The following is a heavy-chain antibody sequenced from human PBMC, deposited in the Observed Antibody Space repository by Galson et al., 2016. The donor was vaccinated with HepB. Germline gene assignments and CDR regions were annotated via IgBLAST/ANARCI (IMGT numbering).Heavy chain of an antibody. D-gene: IGHD3-16*01. J-gene: IGHJ4*02. CDR1: GYTFNTHY. CDR3: TRGTFGGIGTDF. CDR2: INPRDAKT. V-gene: IGHV1-46*02. Sequence: SVKVSCKPSGYTFNTHYIHWVRQAPGQGLDWMGIINPRDAKTTYEQNFQGRINMTTDTSTSTAYTELNSLTSEDTAVYFCTRGTFGGIGTDFWGQGTLVTVSS.